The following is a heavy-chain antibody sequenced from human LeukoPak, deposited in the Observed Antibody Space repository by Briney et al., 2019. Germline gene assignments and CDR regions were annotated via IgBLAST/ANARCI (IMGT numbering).Heavy chain of an antibody. CDR2: FNNDGQKT. D-gene: IGHD3-10*01. CDR1: GFTLRDYA. V-gene: IGHV3-43*02. Sequence: PGGSLRLSCAASGFTLRDYAIHWARQAPGKGLEWVSLSLFNNDGQKTYYADSVKGRFTISRDNSRNSLYLQMNSLTIEDTALYFCTKGLRSGTYYNIFDYWSQGTLVTVS. J-gene: IGHJ4*02. CDR3: TKGLRSGTYYNIFDY.